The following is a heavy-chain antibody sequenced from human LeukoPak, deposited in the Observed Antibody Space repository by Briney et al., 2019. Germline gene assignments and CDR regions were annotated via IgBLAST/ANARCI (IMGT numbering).Heavy chain of an antibody. Sequence: GASVKVSCKASGYTFTGYYMHWVRQAPGQGLEWMGWINPNSGGTNYAQKCQGRVTMTRDTSISTAYMELSRLRSDDTAVYYCARIHGVTTSPFDYWGQGTLVAVSS. V-gene: IGHV1-2*02. CDR3: ARIHGVTTSPFDY. J-gene: IGHJ4*02. D-gene: IGHD4-17*01. CDR2: INPNSGGT. CDR1: GYTFTGYY.